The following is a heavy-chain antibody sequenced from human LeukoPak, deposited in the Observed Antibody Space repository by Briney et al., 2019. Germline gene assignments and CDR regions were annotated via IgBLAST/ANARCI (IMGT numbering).Heavy chain of an antibody. CDR3: ARVSIAVAGTRIDY. CDR1: GYTFTGYF. Sequence: ASVKVSCKASGYTFTGYFVHWLRQAPGQGLEWMGRINPNSGGTNDAQKFQGRVTMTRDTSISTAYMELGRLRSDDTAVYYCARVSIAVAGTRIDYWGQGTLVTVSS. V-gene: IGHV1-2*06. CDR2: INPNSGGT. J-gene: IGHJ4*02. D-gene: IGHD6-19*01.